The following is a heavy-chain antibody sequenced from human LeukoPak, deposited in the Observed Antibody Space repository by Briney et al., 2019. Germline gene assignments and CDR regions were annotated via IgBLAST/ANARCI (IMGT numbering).Heavy chain of an antibody. CDR2: INPNSGGT. CDR1: GYTFTGYY. J-gene: IGHJ3*02. CDR3: ASSFGDLSDAFDI. Sequence: GASVKVSCKASGYTFTGYYMHWVRQAPGQGLEWMGWINPNSGGTNYAQKFQGWVTMTRDTSISTAYMELSRLRSDDTAVYYCASSFGDLSDAFDIWGQGTMVTVSS. D-gene: IGHD3-10*01. V-gene: IGHV1-2*04.